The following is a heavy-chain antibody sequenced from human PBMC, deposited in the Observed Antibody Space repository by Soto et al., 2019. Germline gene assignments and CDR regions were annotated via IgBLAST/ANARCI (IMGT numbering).Heavy chain of an antibody. Sequence: GGSLILSWAASGFTFSSYSMSWVRQAPGEGLEWVSTISGNTGRTYYTDSVKGRFTISRGNSKSTLHLQMNSLRVEDTAVYYCVKDPTGTADYWGRGTLVTVSS. CDR2: ISGNTGRT. CDR1: GFTFSSYS. J-gene: IGHJ4*02. V-gene: IGHV3-23*01. D-gene: IGHD2-21*02. CDR3: VKDPTGTADY.